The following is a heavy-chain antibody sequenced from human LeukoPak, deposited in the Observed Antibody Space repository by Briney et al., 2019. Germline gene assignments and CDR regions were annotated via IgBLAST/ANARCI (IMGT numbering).Heavy chain of an antibody. J-gene: IGHJ4*02. D-gene: IGHD1-26*01. CDR3: ARDLGRDYFDY. V-gene: IGHV3-21*01. CDR2: ISSSSSYI. Sequence: PGGSLRLSCAASGFTFSSYSMNWVRQAPGKGLEWVSSISSSSSYIYYADSVRGRFTISRDNAKNSLYLQMNSLRAEDTAVYYCARDLGRDYFDYWGQGTLVTVSS. CDR1: GFTFSSYS.